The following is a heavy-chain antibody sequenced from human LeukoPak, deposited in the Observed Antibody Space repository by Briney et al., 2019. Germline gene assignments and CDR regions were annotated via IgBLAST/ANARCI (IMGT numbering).Heavy chain of an antibody. J-gene: IGHJ4*02. CDR1: GFTLSDHF. D-gene: IGHD2-21*02. Sequence: GGSLRLSCAASGFTLSDHFMDWVRQAPGKGLEWVGRTRNKVSSYTTEYAASVKGRFTIARDESKNSLYLQMNSLKTEDTAVYYCTIECGGGYCYLGYWGQGTRVTVSS. CDR2: TRNKVSSYTT. CDR3: TIECGGGYCYLGY. V-gene: IGHV3-72*01.